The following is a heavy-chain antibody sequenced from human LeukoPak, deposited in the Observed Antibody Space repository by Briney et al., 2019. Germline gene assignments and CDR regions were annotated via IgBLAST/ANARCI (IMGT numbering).Heavy chain of an antibody. Sequence: GGSLRLSCAVSEFTLSIAWMSWVRQAPGKGLAWVGRIKSKADGGTTDYAAPVKARSTISRDDSKNTLYLQMNSLKAEDTAVYYCTTVGCSGGGCFFFDYWGQGTLVTVSS. CDR1: EFTLSIAW. J-gene: IGHJ4*02. D-gene: IGHD2-15*01. CDR2: IKSKADGGTT. CDR3: TTVGCSGGGCFFFDY. V-gene: IGHV3-15*01.